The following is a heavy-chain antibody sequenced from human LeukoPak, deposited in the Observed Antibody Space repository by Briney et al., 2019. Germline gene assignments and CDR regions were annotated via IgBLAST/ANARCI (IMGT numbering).Heavy chain of an antibody. D-gene: IGHD5-18*01. J-gene: IGHJ3*02. CDR1: GYAFRTYG. Sequence: ASVKVSCKASGYAFRTYGISWVRQAVGQGPEWMGWISVYNDDTHYAQKFQGRLSMTTDTSRSTVYMELRSLRSDDTAVYYCARDTFAGYSYGYRAFDIWGQGTMVTVSS. CDR3: ARDTFAGYSYGYRAFDI. CDR2: ISVYNDDT. V-gene: IGHV1-18*01.